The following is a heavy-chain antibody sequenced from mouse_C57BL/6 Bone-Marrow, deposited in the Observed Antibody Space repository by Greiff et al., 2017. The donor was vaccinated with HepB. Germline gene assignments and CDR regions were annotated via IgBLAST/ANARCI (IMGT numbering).Heavy chain of an antibody. CDR1: GYAFTNYL. V-gene: IGHV1-54*01. Sequence: VKLMESGAELVRPGTSVKVSCKASGYAFTNYLIEWVKQRPGQGLEWIGVINPGSGGTNYNEKFKGKATLTADKSSSTAYMQLSSLTSEDSAVYFCASKGDDYGSSYDYFDYWGQGTTLTVSS. CDR3: ASKGDDYGSSYDYFDY. D-gene: IGHD1-1*01. CDR2: INPGSGGT. J-gene: IGHJ2*01.